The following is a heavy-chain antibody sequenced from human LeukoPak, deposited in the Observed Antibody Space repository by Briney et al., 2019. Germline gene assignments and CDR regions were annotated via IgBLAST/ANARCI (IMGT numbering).Heavy chain of an antibody. V-gene: IGHV4-39*07. CDR3: ARNIGKGATKDYYYYYMDV. CDR1: GGSISSGTYY. Sequence: SETLSLTCTVSGGSISSGTYYWGWVRQPPGKGLEWIGTIYYSGTTYYNPSLKSRVTISIDTSKNHFSLKLSSVTAADTAVYYCARNIGKGATKDYYYYYMDVWGKGTTVTVSS. D-gene: IGHD1-26*01. J-gene: IGHJ6*03. CDR2: IYYSGTT.